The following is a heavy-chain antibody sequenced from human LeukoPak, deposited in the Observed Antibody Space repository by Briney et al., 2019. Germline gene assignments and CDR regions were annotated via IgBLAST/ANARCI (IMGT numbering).Heavy chain of an antibody. J-gene: IGHJ4*02. V-gene: IGHV3-7*01. CDR2: IKQDGGVK. CDR1: GFTFGAFW. Sequence: GGSLRLSCAASGFTFGAFWVAWVRQAPGKGLEWVANIKQDGGVKVYVDSVQGRFTISRDNAKNSLYLQMDSLRAEDTGVYYCSRGPHKEAPTYWGQGARVTVSS. CDR3: SRGPHKEAPTY.